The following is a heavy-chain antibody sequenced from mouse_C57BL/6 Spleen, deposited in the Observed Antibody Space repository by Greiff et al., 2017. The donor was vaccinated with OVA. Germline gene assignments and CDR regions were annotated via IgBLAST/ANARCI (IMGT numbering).Heavy chain of an antibody. Sequence: EVQLQESGGGLVKPGGSLKLSCAASGFTFSSYAMSWVRQTPEKRLEWVATISDGGSYTYYPDNVKGRFTISRDNAKNNLYLQMSHLKSEDTAMYYCARDNPVVAPFDYWGQGTTLTVSS. D-gene: IGHD1-1*01. CDR3: ARDNPVVAPFDY. CDR1: GFTFSSYA. J-gene: IGHJ2*01. V-gene: IGHV5-4*01. CDR2: ISDGGSYT.